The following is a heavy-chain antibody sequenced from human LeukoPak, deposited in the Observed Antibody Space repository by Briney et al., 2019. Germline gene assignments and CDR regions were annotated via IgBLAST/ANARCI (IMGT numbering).Heavy chain of an antibody. V-gene: IGHV1-24*01. CDR3: ATDRGELRVFDY. D-gene: IGHD1-26*01. CDR2: FDPEDGET. Sequence: ASVKVSCKVSGYTLTELSIDWVRQAPGKGLEWMGGFDPEDGETIYAQKFQGRVTMTEDTSTDTAYMELSSLRSEDTAVYYCATDRGELRVFDYWGQGTLVTVSS. J-gene: IGHJ4*02. CDR1: GYTLTELS.